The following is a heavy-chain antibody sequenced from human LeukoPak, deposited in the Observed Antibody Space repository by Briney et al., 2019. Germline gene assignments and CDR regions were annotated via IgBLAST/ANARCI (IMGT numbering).Heavy chain of an antibody. CDR1: GGTSSSYA. V-gene: IGHV1-69*01. D-gene: IGHD3-10*01. Sequence: SVKVSCKASGGTSSSYAISWVRQAPGQGLEWMGGIIPIFGTANYAQKFQGRVTITADESTSTAYMELSSLRSEDTAVYYCARTYYYGSGTVNYFDYWGQGTLVTVSS. CDR2: IIPIFGTA. CDR3: ARTYYYGSGTVNYFDY. J-gene: IGHJ4*02.